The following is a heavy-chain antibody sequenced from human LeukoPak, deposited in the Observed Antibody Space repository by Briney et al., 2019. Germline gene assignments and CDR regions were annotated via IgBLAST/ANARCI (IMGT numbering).Heavy chain of an antibody. Sequence: SETLSLTCTVSGGSISSYSWSWIRQPPGKGLEWIGYIDDSGRTNYNPSLKSRISISEDTSKNQFSLKLSSVTAADTAVYYCARAFRNDRLDYWGQGTMVTVSS. CDR1: GGSISSYS. CDR2: IDDSGRT. J-gene: IGHJ4*02. V-gene: IGHV4-59*01. D-gene: IGHD3-22*01. CDR3: ARAFRNDRLDY.